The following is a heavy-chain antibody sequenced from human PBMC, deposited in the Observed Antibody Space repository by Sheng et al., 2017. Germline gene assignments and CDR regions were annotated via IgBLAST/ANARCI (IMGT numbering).Heavy chain of an antibody. J-gene: IGHJ5*02. CDR2: IYYRGST. CDR3: ARGQTTFGP. V-gene: IGHV4-59*01. CDR1: GGYISTYY. D-gene: IGHD1-7*01. Sequence: QVQLQESGPGLVKPSETLSLTCTVSGGYISTYYWSWIRQTPGKGLEWIGYIYYRGSTKYNPSLKSRVTISVDPSKNQFSLKLNSVSAADTAVYYCARGQTTFGPWGQGTLVIVSS.